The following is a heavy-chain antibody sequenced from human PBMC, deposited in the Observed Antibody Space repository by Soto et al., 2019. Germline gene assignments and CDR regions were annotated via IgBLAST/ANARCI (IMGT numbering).Heavy chain of an antibody. CDR3: AKGIRAATIYWFDP. V-gene: IGHV3-23*01. D-gene: IGHD5-12*01. CDR1: GFTFSSYA. CDR2: ISGSGGST. Sequence: GGSLILSCAASGFTFSSYAMSWVRQAPGKGLEWVSAISGSGGSTYYADSVKGRFTISRDNSKNTLYLQMNSLRAEDTAVYYCAKGIRAATIYWFDPWGQGNLVTVCS. J-gene: IGHJ5*02.